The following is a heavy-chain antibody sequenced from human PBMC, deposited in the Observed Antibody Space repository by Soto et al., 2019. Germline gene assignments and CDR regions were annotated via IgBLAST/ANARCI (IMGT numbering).Heavy chain of an antibody. D-gene: IGHD3-10*01. CDR1: GFTFSSYS. V-gene: IGHV3-23*01. CDR3: AKRDSGSGRSPPLINY. J-gene: IGHJ4*02. CDR2: VGGGGDYA. Sequence: EVQLLESGGGLVQPGGSLRLSCAASGFTFSSYSMNWVRQAPGKGLEWVASVGGGGDYAFYADSVKGRFTITRDDSQNTLDLQMNSLRAEDTAFYFCAKRDSGSGRSPPLINYWGQGTLVTVSS.